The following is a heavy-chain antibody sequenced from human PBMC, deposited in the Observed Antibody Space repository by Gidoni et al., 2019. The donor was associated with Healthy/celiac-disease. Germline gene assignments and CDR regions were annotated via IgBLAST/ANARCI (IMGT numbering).Heavy chain of an antibody. Sequence: QVQLQESGPGLVKPSQTLARTYTSSGGSISSGSYYWSWIRQPAGKGLEWIGRIYTSGSTNYNPSLKSRVTISVDTSKNQFSLKLSSVTAADTAVYYCARDLVVPAANYYYGMDVWGQGTTVTVSS. CDR2: IYTSGST. CDR3: ARDLVVPAANYYYGMDV. V-gene: IGHV4-61*02. J-gene: IGHJ6*02. CDR1: GGSISSGSYY. D-gene: IGHD2-2*01.